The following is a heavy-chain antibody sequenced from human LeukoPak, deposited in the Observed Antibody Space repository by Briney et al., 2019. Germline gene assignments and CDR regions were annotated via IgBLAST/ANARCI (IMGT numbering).Heavy chain of an antibody. Sequence: PSETLSLTCSVSGGSISSSSYYWGWIRQPPGKGLEWIGSTYYSGSTYYNPSLKSRVTISVDTSKNQFSLKLSSVTAADTAVYYCANLMAVAGYYFDYWGQGTLVTVSS. D-gene: IGHD6-19*01. CDR2: TYYSGST. CDR3: ANLMAVAGYYFDY. CDR1: GGSISSSSYY. V-gene: IGHV4-39*01. J-gene: IGHJ4*02.